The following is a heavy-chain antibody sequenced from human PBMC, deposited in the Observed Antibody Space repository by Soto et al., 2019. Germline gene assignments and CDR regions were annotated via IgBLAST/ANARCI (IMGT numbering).Heavy chain of an antibody. J-gene: IGHJ5*02. Sequence: TLSLTCTVSGGSISSGGYYWSWIRQHPGKGLEWIGYIYYSGSTYYNPSLKSRVTISVDTSKNQFSLELSSVTAADTAVYYCARDSGYSSSWGFDPWGQGTLVTVSS. CDR3: ARDSGYSSSWGFDP. CDR1: GGSISSGGYY. V-gene: IGHV4-31*03. D-gene: IGHD6-13*01. CDR2: IYYSGST.